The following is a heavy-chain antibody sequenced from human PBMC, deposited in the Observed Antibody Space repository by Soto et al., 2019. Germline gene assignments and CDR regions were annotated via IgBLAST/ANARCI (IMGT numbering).Heavy chain of an antibody. CDR3: ARGAVCRGGSCFSN. Sequence: ASVKVSCKASGYTFTSYYLHWVRQAPGQGLEWMGILNPSGGSTSYAQKFQGRVTMTRDTSTSAVYMDLSSLRSEDTAVYYCARGAVCRGGSCFSNGGQGTLVTVPS. CDR2: LNPSGGST. CDR1: GYTFTSYY. J-gene: IGHJ4*02. D-gene: IGHD2-15*01. V-gene: IGHV1-46*03.